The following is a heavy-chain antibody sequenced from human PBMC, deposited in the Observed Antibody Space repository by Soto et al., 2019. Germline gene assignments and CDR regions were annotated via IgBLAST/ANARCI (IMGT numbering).Heavy chain of an antibody. CDR1: GYTFTNYY. Sequence: QVQLVQSGAEVEKPGASVKVSCKASGYTFTNYYMNWVRQAPGQGPEWMGIINPIGGNTRYARRXXSRVXXARSTPPSKRDXGXGXXRSEDTALYYCASEARAGIYDYGWGSYEYYYGMDVWGQGTAVTVSS. CDR2: INPIGGNT. J-gene: IGHJ6*02. D-gene: IGHD3-16*01. V-gene: IGHV1-46*03. CDR3: ASEARAGIYDYGWGSYEYYYGMDV.